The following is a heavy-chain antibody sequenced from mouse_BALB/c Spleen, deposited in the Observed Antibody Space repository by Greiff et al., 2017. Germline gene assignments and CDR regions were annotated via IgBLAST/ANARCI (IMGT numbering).Heavy chain of an antibody. CDR2: IWAGGST. CDR3: ARNDGYYKGYYFDY. CDR1: GFSLTSYG. V-gene: IGHV2-9*02. Sequence: VKLVESGPGLVAPSQSLSITCTVSGFSLTSYGVHWVRQPPGKGLEWLGVIWAGGSTNYNSALMSRLSISKDNSKSQVFFKMNSLQANDTAIYYCARNDGYYKGYYFDYWGQGTTLTVSS. J-gene: IGHJ2*01. D-gene: IGHD2-3*01.